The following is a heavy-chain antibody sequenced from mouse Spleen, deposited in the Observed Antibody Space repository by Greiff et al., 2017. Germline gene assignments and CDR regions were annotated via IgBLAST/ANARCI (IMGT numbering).Heavy chain of an antibody. D-gene: IGHD3-2*01. CDR1: GFNIKDDY. J-gene: IGHJ3*01. CDR3: TTLDSSFAY. Sequence: VQLQQSGAELVRPGASVKLSCTASGFNIKDDYMHWVKQRPEQGLEWIGWIDPENGDTEYASKFQGKATITADTSSNTAYLQLSSLTSEDTAVYYCTTLDSSFAYWGQGTLVTVSA. V-gene: IGHV14-4*01. CDR2: IDPENGDT.